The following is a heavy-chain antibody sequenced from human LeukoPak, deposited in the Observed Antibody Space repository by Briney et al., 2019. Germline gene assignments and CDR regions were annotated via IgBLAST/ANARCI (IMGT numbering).Heavy chain of an antibody. CDR1: GGSISSYY. V-gene: IGHV4-59*05. CDR3: ASFYCSGGSCYQYFSYYYMDV. Sequence: SETLSLTCTVSGGSISSYYWSWIRQPPGKGLEWIGSIYYSGSTYYNPSLQSRVTISVDTSKNQFSLKLNSVTAADTAVYYCASFYCSGGSCYQYFSYYYMDVWGKGTTVTISS. J-gene: IGHJ6*03. D-gene: IGHD2-15*01. CDR2: IYYSGST.